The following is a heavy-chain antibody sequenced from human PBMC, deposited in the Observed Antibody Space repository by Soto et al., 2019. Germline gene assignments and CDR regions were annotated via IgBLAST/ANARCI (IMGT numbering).Heavy chain of an antibody. J-gene: IGHJ5*01. Sequence: QVQLVQSGAEVKKPGASVKVSCKASGYTFASYAISWMRQAPGQGLEWMGWISAYNGNTNYAQKLHGRVTMTTNTATRTAYMELRGLRSDDTAVNYCAREPPRPDSWGQGTLVTVSS. CDR1: GYTFASYA. CDR3: AREPPRPDS. V-gene: IGHV1-18*01. CDR2: ISAYNGNT.